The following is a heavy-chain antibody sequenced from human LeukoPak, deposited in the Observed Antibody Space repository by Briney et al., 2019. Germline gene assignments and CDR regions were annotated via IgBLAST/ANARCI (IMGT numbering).Heavy chain of an antibody. V-gene: IGHV4-39*01. CDR3: ARLYLLWFGGYYFDY. CDR2: IYYSGST. Sequence: SETLSLTCTVSGGSISSSSYYWGWIRQPPGKGLEWIGSIYYSGSTYYNPSLKSRVTISVDTSKNQFSLKLSSVTAADTAVYYCARLYLLWFGGYYFDYWGQGTLVTVSS. D-gene: IGHD3-10*01. J-gene: IGHJ4*02. CDR1: GGSISSSSYY.